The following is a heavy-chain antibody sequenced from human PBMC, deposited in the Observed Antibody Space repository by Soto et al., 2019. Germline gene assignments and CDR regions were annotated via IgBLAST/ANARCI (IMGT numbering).Heavy chain of an antibody. D-gene: IGHD5-18*01. CDR2: IYYSGST. J-gene: IGHJ4*02. CDR1: GGSVSSGSYY. CDR3: ARFSYGYSGFDY. Sequence: QVQLQESGPGLVKPSETLSLTCTVSGGSVSSGSYYWSWIRQPPGKGLEWIGYIYYSGSTNYNPSLKSRVTISVATSKTQCSLKLSCVTAAGTAVYYCARFSYGYSGFDYWGQGTLVTVSS. V-gene: IGHV4-61*01.